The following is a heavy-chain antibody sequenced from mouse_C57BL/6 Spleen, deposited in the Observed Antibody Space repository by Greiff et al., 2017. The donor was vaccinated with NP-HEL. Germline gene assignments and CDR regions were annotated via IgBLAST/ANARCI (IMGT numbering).Heavy chain of an antibody. CDR2: IDPENGDT. V-gene: IGHV14-4*01. Sequence: VQLQQSGAELVRPGASVKLSCTASGFNIKDDYMHWVKQRPEQGLEGIGWIDPENGDTEYASKFQGKATITADTSSNTAYLQLSSLTSEDTAVYYCTTGDGYYGGFAYWGQGTLVTVSA. CDR1: GFNIKDDY. CDR3: TTGDGYYGGFAY. D-gene: IGHD2-3*01. J-gene: IGHJ3*01.